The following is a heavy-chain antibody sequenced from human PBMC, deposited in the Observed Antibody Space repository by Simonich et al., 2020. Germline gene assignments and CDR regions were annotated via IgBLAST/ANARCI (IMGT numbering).Heavy chain of an antibody. CDR3: ARPTTDYDSSGYYYDY. CDR1: GYSFTSYW. D-gene: IGHD3-22*01. CDR2: NYPGDSET. V-gene: IGHV5-51*01. J-gene: IGHJ4*02. Sequence: EVQLVQSGAEVKKPGESLKISCKGSGYSFTSYWIGWVRQMPGKGLEWMGINYPGDSETRYSPSFHGQVTISADKSISTAYLQWSSLKASDTAMYYCARPTTDYDSSGYYYDYWGQGTLVTVSS.